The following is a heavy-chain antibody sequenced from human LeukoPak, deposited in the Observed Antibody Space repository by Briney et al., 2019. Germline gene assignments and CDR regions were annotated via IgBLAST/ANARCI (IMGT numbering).Heavy chain of an antibody. CDR2: ISWNRGSI. D-gene: IGHD6-19*01. CDR3: AKIAVAGPFDY. CDR1: GFTFDDYA. V-gene: IGHV3-9*01. Sequence: GGSLRLSCAASGFTFDDYAMHWVRQAPGKGLEWVSGISWNRGSIGYADSVKGRFTISRDNAKNSLYLQMNSLRAEDTALYYCAKIAVAGPFDYWGQGTLVTVSS. J-gene: IGHJ4*02.